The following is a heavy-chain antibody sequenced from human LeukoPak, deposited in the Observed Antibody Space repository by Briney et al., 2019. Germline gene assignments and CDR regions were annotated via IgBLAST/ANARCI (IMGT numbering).Heavy chain of an antibody. CDR2: FLYSGTT. Sequence: SETLSLTCAVSNGAVKNYYWTWIRQPPGQGLEWIGNFLYSGTTTYRASLDSRLIISVDNSKNTVSLKLFSVTAADTAVYYCATLVYSGSRYHFDTWGQGTLVTVSS. CDR1: NGAVKNYY. D-gene: IGHD1-26*01. CDR3: ATLVYSGSRYHFDT. J-gene: IGHJ4*02. V-gene: IGHV4-59*02.